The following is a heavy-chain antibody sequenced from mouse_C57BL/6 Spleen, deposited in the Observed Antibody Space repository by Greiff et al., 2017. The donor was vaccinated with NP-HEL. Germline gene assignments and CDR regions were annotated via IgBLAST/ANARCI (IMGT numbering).Heavy chain of an antibody. CDR1: GYAFSSYW. V-gene: IGHV1-80*01. D-gene: IGHD1-1*01. J-gene: IGHJ2*01. CDR3: AGCGSGYGIDY. CDR2: IYPGDGDT. Sequence: VQLQQSGAELVKPGASVKISCKASGYAFSSYWMNWVKQRPGQGLEWIGQIYPGDGDTNYNGKFKGKATLTADKSSSTAYMQLSSLTSEDSAVYCCAGCGSGYGIDYWGQGTTLTVSS.